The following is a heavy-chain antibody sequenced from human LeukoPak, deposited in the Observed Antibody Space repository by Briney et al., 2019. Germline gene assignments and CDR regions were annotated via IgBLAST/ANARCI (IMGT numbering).Heavy chain of an antibody. V-gene: IGHV4-34*01. CDR1: GGSFNGYY. Sequence: SETLSLTCAVSGGSFNGYYWSWIRQPPGKGLEWIGEINHSGSTNYNPSLKSRVTISVDTSKNQFSLNLRSVTAADTAVYYCARRGSLTIFGVATTNWFDPWGQGTLVTVSS. CDR3: ARRGSLTIFGVATTNWFDP. J-gene: IGHJ5*02. D-gene: IGHD3-3*01. CDR2: INHSGST.